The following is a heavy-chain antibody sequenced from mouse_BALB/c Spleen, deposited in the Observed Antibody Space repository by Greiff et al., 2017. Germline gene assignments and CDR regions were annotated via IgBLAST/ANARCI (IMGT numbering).Heavy chain of an antibody. CDR3: ARGTGTSEGYFDY. Sequence: EVKVEESGPSLVKPSQTLSLTCSVTGDSITSGYWNWIRKFPGNKLEYMGYISYSGSTYYNPSLKSRISITRDTSKNQYYLQLNSVTTEDTATYYCARGTGTSEGYFDYWGQGTTLTVSS. CDR1: GDSITSGY. CDR2: ISYSGST. D-gene: IGHD4-1*01. J-gene: IGHJ2*01. V-gene: IGHV3-8*02.